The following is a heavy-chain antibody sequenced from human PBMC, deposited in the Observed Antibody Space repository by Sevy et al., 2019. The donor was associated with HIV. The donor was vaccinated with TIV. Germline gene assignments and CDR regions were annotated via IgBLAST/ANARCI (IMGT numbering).Heavy chain of an antibody. J-gene: IGHJ4*02. V-gene: IGHV3-15*01. D-gene: IGHD3-10*01. CDR1: GFTFSNAW. CDR3: TTMAGGFYYGSGSYYTMDDY. Sequence: GGSLRLSCVAPGFTFSNAWMSWVRQAPGKGLEWVGRIKSKTDGGTTDYAAPVQGRFTISRDDSKNTLYLQMNSLKTEDTAVYYCTTMAGGFYYGSGSYYTMDDYWGQGTLVTVSS. CDR2: IKSKTDGGTT.